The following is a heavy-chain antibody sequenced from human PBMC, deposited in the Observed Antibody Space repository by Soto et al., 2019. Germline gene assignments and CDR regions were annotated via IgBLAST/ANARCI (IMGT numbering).Heavy chain of an antibody. CDR3: ARVRGWYGSGASSLIFDY. V-gene: IGHV4-61*01. CDR2: IYFNGGT. J-gene: IGHJ4*02. CDR1: GGSFRSGSYY. D-gene: IGHD3-10*01. Sequence: QVQLQESGPRLVRASETLSLTCSVSGGSFRSGSYYWAWIRPPVGKALEWRGHIYFNGGTHYNPSLPTRLALSVDTSRSQFSLRLTSATAADTAVYFCARVRGWYGSGASSLIFDYWGQGLLVTVSS.